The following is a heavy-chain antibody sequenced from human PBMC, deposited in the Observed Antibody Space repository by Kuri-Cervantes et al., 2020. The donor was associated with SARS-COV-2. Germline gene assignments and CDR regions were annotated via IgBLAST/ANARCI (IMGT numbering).Heavy chain of an antibody. D-gene: IGHD3-10*01. J-gene: IGHJ5*02. CDR2: IGPSGTTK. Sequence: GESLKISCTASGFIFSDYYMTWIRQAPGKGLEWVSNIGPSGTTKYYADSVRGRFTISRDNAKNSLFLQMNSLRDDDTAVYYCARGGEDAVQETRNWFEPWGQGTQVTVPQ. CDR3: ARGGEDAVQETRNWFEP. V-gene: IGHV3-11*01. CDR1: GFIFSDYY.